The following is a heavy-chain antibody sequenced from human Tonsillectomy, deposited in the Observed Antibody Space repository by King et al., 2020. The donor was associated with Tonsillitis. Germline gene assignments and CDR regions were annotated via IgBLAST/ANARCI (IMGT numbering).Heavy chain of an antibody. CDR3: ARDRLLWFGELYDYYYNAMDV. V-gene: IGHV3-53*01. CDR1: GFTVSSNH. CDR2: IYSGGST. Sequence: VQLVESGGGLIQPGGSLRLSCAASGFTVSSNHMSWVRQAPGKGLEWVSVIYSGGSTYYADSVKGRFTISRDNSKNTLYLQMNSLRAEDTAVYYCARDRLLWFGELYDYYYNAMDVWGQGTTVTVSS. J-gene: IGHJ6*02. D-gene: IGHD3-10*01.